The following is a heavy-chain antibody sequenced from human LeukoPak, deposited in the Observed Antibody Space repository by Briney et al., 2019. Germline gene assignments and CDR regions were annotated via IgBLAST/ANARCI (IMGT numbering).Heavy chain of an antibody. D-gene: IGHD3-10*01. CDR1: GGSISSGSYY. V-gene: IGHV4-39*01. CDR2: IYYSGTT. J-gene: IGHJ4*02. Sequence: KPSETLSLTCTVSGGSISSGSYYWGWIRQPPGKGLEWIGSIYYSGTTYYNPSLKSRVTISVDTSKTQFSLKLSSVTAADTAVYYCARHFILFGGPYYFDYWGQGTLVTVSS. CDR3: ARHFILFGGPYYFDY.